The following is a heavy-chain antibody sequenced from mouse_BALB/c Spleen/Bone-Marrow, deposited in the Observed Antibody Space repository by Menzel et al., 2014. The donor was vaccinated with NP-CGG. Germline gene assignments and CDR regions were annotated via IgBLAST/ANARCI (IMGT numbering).Heavy chain of an antibody. J-gene: IGHJ3*01. Sequence: EVHLVESGGGLVHPGGSLKPSCAASGFDFSRYWMGWVRQAPGKGLEWIGEINPDSSTINYTPSLKDKFIISRDNAKNTLYLQMSKVRSEDTALYYCSRLGYYGGFAYWGQGTLVTVSA. CDR2: INPDSSTI. CDR1: GFDFSRYW. CDR3: SRLGYYGGFAY. D-gene: IGHD2-3*01. V-gene: IGHV4-1*02.